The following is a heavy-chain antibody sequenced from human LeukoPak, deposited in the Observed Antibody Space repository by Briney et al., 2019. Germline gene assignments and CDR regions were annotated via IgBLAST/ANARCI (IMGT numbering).Heavy chain of an antibody. J-gene: IGHJ6*02. CDR1: GYTFTSYH. Sequence: GASVKVSCKASGYTFTSYHIDWVRQAPGQGPEWMGWMNAKSGHTGYAQNLEGRVTMTSDTSTNTAYMELRGLRSEDTAVYFCARGMFDNSGHYYYFYYALDVWGQGTTVTVSS. CDR2: MNAKSGHT. CDR3: ARGMFDNSGHYYYFYYALDV. V-gene: IGHV1-8*01. D-gene: IGHD3-22*01.